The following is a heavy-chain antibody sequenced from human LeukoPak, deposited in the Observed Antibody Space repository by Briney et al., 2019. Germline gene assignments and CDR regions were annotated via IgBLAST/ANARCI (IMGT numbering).Heavy chain of an antibody. Sequence: PGGSLRLSCTASGITFSNAWMSWVRQAPGKGLEWVGLIKSKTSGGTTDYAAPVNGRFTISRDDSRNTLFLEMNSLKTGDTGVYYCNTGTAWQLVPPLDYWGQGTLVTVSS. J-gene: IGHJ4*02. CDR3: NTGTAWQLVPPLDY. D-gene: IGHD6-13*01. V-gene: IGHV3-15*01. CDR2: IKSKTSGGTT. CDR1: GITFSNAW.